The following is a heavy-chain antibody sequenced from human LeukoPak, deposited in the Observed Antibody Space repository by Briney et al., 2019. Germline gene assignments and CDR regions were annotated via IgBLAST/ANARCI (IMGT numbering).Heavy chain of an antibody. V-gene: IGHV5-51*01. CDR2: IYPGDSDT. Sequence: GESRKISCKGPGYSFTTYWIGWVRQMPGKGLEWMGIIYPGDSDTTYSPSFQGQVTISADKSINTAYLQWSSLEASDTAMYYCARLRDLGGEYSFDYWGQGTLVTVSS. CDR3: ARLRDLGGEYSFDY. D-gene: IGHD3-10*01. CDR1: GYSFTTYW. J-gene: IGHJ4*02.